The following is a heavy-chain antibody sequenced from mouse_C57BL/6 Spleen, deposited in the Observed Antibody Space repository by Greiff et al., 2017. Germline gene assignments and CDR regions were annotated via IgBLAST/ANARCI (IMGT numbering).Heavy chain of an antibody. CDR1: GFNIKDYY. Sequence: QLQQSGAELVKPGASVKLSCTASGFNIKDYYMHWVKQRTEQGLEWIGRIDPEDGETKYAPKFQGKATITADTSSNTAYLQLSSLTSEDTAVYYCAITTVVANYYYAMDYWGQGTSVTVSS. CDR2: IDPEDGET. D-gene: IGHD1-1*01. J-gene: IGHJ4*01. V-gene: IGHV14-2*01. CDR3: AITTVVANYYYAMDY.